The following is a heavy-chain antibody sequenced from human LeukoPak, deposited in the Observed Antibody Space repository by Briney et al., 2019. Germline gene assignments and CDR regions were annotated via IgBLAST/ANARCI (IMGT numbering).Heavy chain of an antibody. D-gene: IGHD5-18*01. CDR3: ARAMRTAIDRHWFDP. J-gene: IGHJ5*02. CDR1: GYTFTGYY. CDR2: INPNSGGT. V-gene: IGHV1-2*02. Sequence: ASVKVSCKASGYTFTGYYMHWVRQAPGQGLEWMGWINPNSGGTNYAQKFQGRVTMTRDTSISTAYMELNSLRSEDTAVYYCARAMRTAIDRHWFDPWGQGTLVTVSS.